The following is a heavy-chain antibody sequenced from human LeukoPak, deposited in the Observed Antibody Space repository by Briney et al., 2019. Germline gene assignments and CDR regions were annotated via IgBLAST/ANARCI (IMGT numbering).Heavy chain of an antibody. D-gene: IGHD3-9*01. Sequence: SVKVSCKASGGTFSSYSISWVRQPPGQGLEWMGRIIPILGIANYAQKFQGRVTITADKSTSTAYMELSSLRSEDAAVYYCARARHFDWLFLWGKGTLVTVSS. CDR1: GGTFSSYS. J-gene: IGHJ5*02. V-gene: IGHV1-69*04. CDR2: IIPILGIA. CDR3: ARARHFDWLFL.